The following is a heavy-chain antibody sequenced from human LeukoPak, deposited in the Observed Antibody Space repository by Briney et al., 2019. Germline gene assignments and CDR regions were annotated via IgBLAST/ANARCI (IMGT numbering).Heavy chain of an antibody. CDR1: GGSISSYS. D-gene: IGHD4-23*01. CDR2: IYYSGST. J-gene: IGHJ4*02. CDR3: AGLGGYGGNSGVAAY. V-gene: IGHV4-59*08. Sequence: SETLSLTCTVSGGSISSYSWSWIRQPPGKGLEWIGYIYYSGSTNYNPSLKSRVTISVDTSKNQFSLKLSSVTAADTAAYYCAGLGGYGGNSGVAAYWGQGTLVTVSS.